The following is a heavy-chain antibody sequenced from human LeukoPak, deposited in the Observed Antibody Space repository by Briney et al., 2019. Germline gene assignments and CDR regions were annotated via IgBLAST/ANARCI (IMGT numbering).Heavy chain of an antibody. Sequence: GGSLRLSCVASGFSFSDHWMNWFRQAPGKGLEWVATIKKDGSEQNYVDSMKGRLTISRDNAKNSVYLQIHNLRAEDTAVYYCARDLGWLQSDYWGQGTLVTVSS. CDR2: IKKDGSEQ. D-gene: IGHD5-24*01. J-gene: IGHJ4*02. CDR1: GFSFSDHW. CDR3: ARDLGWLQSDY. V-gene: IGHV3-7*01.